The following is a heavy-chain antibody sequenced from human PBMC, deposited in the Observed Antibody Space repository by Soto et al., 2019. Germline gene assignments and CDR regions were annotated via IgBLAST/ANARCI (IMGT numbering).Heavy chain of an antibody. CDR3: TTNYDILTGYYNVDY. CDR1: GFTFSNAW. V-gene: IGHV3-15*01. J-gene: IGHJ4*02. Sequence: GGSLRLSCAASGFTFSNAWMSWVRQAPGKGLEWVGRIKSKTDGGTTDYAAPVKGRFTISRDDSKNTLYLQMNSLKTEDTAVYYCTTNYDILTGYYNVDYWGQGTLVTVSS. CDR2: IKSKTDGGTT. D-gene: IGHD3-9*01.